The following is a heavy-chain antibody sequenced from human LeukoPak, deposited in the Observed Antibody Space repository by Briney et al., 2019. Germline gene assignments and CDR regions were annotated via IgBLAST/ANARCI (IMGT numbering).Heavy chain of an antibody. Sequence: SETLSLTCAVYGGSFSGYYWSWIRQPPGKGLEWIGEINHSGSTNYNPSLKSRVTISVDTSKNQFSLKLSSVTAADTAVYYCARHRASAAPYYFDSWGQGTLATVSS. D-gene: IGHD6-13*01. J-gene: IGHJ4*02. CDR3: ARHRASAAPYYFDS. CDR1: GGSFSGYY. CDR2: INHSGST. V-gene: IGHV4-34*01.